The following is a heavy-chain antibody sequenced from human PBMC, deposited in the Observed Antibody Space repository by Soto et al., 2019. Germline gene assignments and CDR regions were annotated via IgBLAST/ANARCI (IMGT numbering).Heavy chain of an antibody. Sequence: PSEPLSLTCTVSGGSISSYYWSWIRQPPGKGLEWIGYIYYSGSTNYNPSLKSRVTISVDTSKNQFSLKLSSVTAADTAVYYCARRVVSSWYGELVYYYYYMDVWGKGTTVTVSS. J-gene: IGHJ6*03. V-gene: IGHV4-59*08. CDR3: ARRVVSSWYGELVYYYYYMDV. CDR1: GGSISSYY. CDR2: IYYSGST. D-gene: IGHD6-13*01.